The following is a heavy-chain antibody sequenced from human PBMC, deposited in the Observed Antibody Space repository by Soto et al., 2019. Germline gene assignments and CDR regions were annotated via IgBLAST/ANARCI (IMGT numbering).Heavy chain of an antibody. CDR1: GFTFSSYA. CDR2: ISYDGSNE. D-gene: IGHD6-13*01. CDR3: ARGYTAAPRTSHFDY. Sequence: QVQLVESGGGVVQPGRSLRLSCAASGFTFSSYAMHWVRQAPGKGLEWVAVISYDGSNEFYADSVKGRFTISRDNSKNTLYLQINSLRAEDTAVYYFARGYTAAPRTSHFDYWGQGTLVTVSS. J-gene: IGHJ4*02. V-gene: IGHV3-30-3*01.